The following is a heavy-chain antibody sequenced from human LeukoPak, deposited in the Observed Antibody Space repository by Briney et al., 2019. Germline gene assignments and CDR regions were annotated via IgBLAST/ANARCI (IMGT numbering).Heavy chain of an antibody. D-gene: IGHD6-19*01. V-gene: IGHV1-2*02. J-gene: IGHJ5*02. CDR2: INPNSGGT. Sequence: ASVKVSCKTSGFTFIGYHIHCVRQAPGQGLEWMAWINPNSGGTNSAQTFQGRVTVTRDTSIRTAYMEPSRLRSDDTAVYYCARDIAVVPASVTRKRANWLDPWGQGTLVTVS. CDR1: GFTFIGYH. CDR3: ARDIAVVPASVTRKRANWLDP.